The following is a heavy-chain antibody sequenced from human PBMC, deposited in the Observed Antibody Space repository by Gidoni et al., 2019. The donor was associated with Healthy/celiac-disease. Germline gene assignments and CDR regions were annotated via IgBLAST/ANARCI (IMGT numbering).Heavy chain of an antibody. Sequence: EVQLLESGGGLAQPGGSLRLSCAASGVTFSSYAMSWVRQAPGKGLEWVSAISGSGGSTYYADSVKGRFTISRDNSKNTLYLQMNNLRAEDTAVYYFAKELSKNENYGMDVWGQGTPVTVSS. D-gene: IGHD1-1*01. CDR3: AKELSKNENYGMDV. CDR2: ISGSGGST. CDR1: GVTFSSYA. V-gene: IGHV3-23*01. J-gene: IGHJ6*02.